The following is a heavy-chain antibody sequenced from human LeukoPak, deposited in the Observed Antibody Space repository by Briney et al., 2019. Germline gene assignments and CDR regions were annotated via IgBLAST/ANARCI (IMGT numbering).Heavy chain of an antibody. CDR2: ISSSSSYI. CDR1: GFTFSSYS. Sequence: GGSLRLSCAASGFTFSSYSMNWVRQAPGKGLEWVSSISSSSSYIYYADSVKGRFTISRDNAKNSLYLQMNSLRAEDTAVYYCARGFPFTFGGVIARPSTYGMDVWGQGTTVTVSS. V-gene: IGHV3-21*01. J-gene: IGHJ6*02. D-gene: IGHD3-16*02. CDR3: ARGFPFTFGGVIARPSTYGMDV.